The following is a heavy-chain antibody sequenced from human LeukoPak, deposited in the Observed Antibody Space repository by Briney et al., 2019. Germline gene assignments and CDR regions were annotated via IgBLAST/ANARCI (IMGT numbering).Heavy chain of an antibody. J-gene: IGHJ4*02. V-gene: IGHV1-2*06. CDR1: GYTFTGYY. CDR3: ARDREGGTFGDFFDY. D-gene: IGHD3-10*01. CDR2: INPNSGGT. Sequence: ASVKVSCKASGYTFTGYYMHWVRQAPGQGLEWMGRINPNSGGTIYAQKFQGRVTMTRDTSISTAYMELSRLRSDDTAVYYCARDREGGTFGDFFDYWGQGTLVTVSS.